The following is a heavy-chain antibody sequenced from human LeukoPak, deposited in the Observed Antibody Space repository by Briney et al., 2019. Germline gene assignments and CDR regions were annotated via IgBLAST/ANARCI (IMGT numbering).Heavy chain of an antibody. CDR2: IYYSGST. D-gene: IGHD3-10*01. V-gene: IGHV4-31*03. CDR3: ARLYYGSGSYHFDY. CDR1: GGSISSGGYY. J-gene: IGHJ4*02. Sequence: SQTLSLTCTVSGGSISSGGYYWSWIRQHPGKGLEWIGYIYYSGSTYYNPSLKSRVTISVDTSKNQFSLKLSSVTAADTAVYYCARLYYGSGSYHFDYWGQGTLVTVSP.